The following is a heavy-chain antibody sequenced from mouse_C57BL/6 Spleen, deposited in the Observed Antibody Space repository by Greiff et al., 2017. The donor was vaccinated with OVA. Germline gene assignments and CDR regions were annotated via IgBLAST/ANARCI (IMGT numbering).Heavy chain of an antibody. V-gene: IGHV1-72*01. CDR2: IDPNSGGT. CDR1: GYTFTSYW. D-gene: IGHD1-1*02. CDR3: AYYSCYTYSNDMDY. J-gene: IGHJ4*01. Sequence: VQLQQPGAELVKPGASVKLSCKASGYTFTSYWMHWVKQRPGRGLEWIGRIDPNSGGTKYNEKFKSKATLTVDKTSSTAYIQLSRLPSEDSEVYSGAYYSCYTYSNDMDYWGQGTSVTVSS.